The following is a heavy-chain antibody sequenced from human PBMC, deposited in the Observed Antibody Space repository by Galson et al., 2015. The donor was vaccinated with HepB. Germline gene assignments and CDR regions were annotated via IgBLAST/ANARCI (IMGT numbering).Heavy chain of an antibody. Sequence: SLRLSCAASGFTFSTFAMYWVRQAPGKGLEWVAVISYDGSNKYHAESVKGRFTISRDNSKNTLYLQVNSLRHEDTAVYYCARPLEEWLPVGMEVWGQGTTVTVSS. CDR3: ARPLEEWLPVGMEV. J-gene: IGHJ6*02. D-gene: IGHD6-19*01. V-gene: IGHV3-30*04. CDR1: GFTFSTFA. CDR2: ISYDGSNK.